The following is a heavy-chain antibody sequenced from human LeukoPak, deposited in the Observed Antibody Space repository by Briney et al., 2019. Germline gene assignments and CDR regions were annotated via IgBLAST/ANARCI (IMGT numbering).Heavy chain of an antibody. J-gene: IGHJ4*02. CDR3: ARWYSSGWYSDY. Sequence: GGSLRLSCAASGFTFSTYSMIWVRQAPGKGLEWVSSVSGTSEYIYYADSVRGRFTISRDNAKNTVYLQMNSLRAEDTAVYYCARWYSSGWYSDYWGQGTLVTVSS. CDR1: GFTFSTYS. D-gene: IGHD6-19*01. CDR2: VSGTSEYI. V-gene: IGHV3-21*06.